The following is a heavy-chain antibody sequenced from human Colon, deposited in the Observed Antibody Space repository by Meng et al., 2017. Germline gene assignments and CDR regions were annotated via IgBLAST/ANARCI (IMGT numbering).Heavy chain of an antibody. D-gene: IGHD2-8*01. CDR2: ISVSGDGT. J-gene: IGHJ4*02. CDR1: GFTFNSYA. Sequence: GESLKISCAASGFTFNSYAMSWVRQAPGKGLEWVSAISVSGDGTYYADSVKGRFTISRDNSKNTLHLQMNSLRAEDTAVYYCAREAATYRYANHFDYWGQESPVTVSS. CDR3: AREAATYRYANHFDY. V-gene: IGHV3-23*01.